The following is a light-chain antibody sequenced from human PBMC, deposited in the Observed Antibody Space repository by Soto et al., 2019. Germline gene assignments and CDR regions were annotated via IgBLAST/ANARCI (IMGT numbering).Light chain of an antibody. CDR3: QVWDNSSDHYV. CDR1: NIGSKS. J-gene: IGLJ1*01. CDR2: DDD. Sequence: SYELTQPPSVSVAPGQTARIACGGNNIGSKSVHWYQQKPGQAPVLVVYDDDDRPSEIPERFSGSNSGNTATLTISGVEAGDEADYYCQVWDNSSDHYVFGTGTKLTVL. V-gene: IGLV3-21*02.